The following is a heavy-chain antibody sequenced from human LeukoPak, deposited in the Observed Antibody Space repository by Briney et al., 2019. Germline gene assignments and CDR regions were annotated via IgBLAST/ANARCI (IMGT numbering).Heavy chain of an antibody. Sequence: SETLSLTCTVSGGSISSYYWSWIRQPAGKGLEWIGRIYTSGSTNYNPSLKSRVTMSADTSKNQFSLKLSSVTAADTAVYYCARDCLFRSSQDYWGQGTLVTVSS. J-gene: IGHJ4*02. CDR1: GGSISSYY. CDR2: IYTSGST. V-gene: IGHV4-4*07. D-gene: IGHD1-26*01. CDR3: ARDCLFRSSQDY.